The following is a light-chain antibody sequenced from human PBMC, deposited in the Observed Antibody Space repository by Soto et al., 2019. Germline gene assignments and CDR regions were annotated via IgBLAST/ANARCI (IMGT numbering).Light chain of an antibody. CDR1: SGSIASNY. CDR3: QSYGSNNRVV. V-gene: IGLV6-57*03. CDR2: EDT. Sequence: NFMLTQPHSVSESPGKTVTISCTRSSGSIASNYVQWYQQRPGSAPTTVIYEDTQRPSGVPDRFSGSIDSSSNSASLTISGLKTEDEADNCCQSYGSNNRVVFGGWTKLTV. J-gene: IGLJ2*01.